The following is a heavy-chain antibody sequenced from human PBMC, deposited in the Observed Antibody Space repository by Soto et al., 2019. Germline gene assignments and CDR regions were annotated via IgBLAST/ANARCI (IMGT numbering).Heavy chain of an antibody. D-gene: IGHD3-3*01. CDR2: INSDGSST. CDR3: ARALRFLEWLFPYYYYGMDV. CDR1: GFTFSSYW. J-gene: IGHJ6*02. Sequence: GSLRLSCAASGFTFSSYWMHWVRQAPGKGLVWVSRINSDGSSTSYADSVKGRFTISRDNAKNTLYLQMNSLRAEDTAVYYCARALRFLEWLFPYYYYGMDVWGQGTTVTV. V-gene: IGHV3-74*01.